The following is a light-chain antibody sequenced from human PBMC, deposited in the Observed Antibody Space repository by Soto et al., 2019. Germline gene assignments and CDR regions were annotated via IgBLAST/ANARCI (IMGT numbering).Light chain of an antibody. CDR2: AAS. J-gene: IGKJ5*01. Sequence: DIQLTQSPSFLSASVGDRVTITCRASQGISSYLAWYQQKPGKAPKLLIYAASTLQSGVPSRFSGSGSGTEFTLTLCSLQPKDFATYYCQQLNSYPLAFGQGTRLEIK. CDR1: QGISSY. V-gene: IGKV1-9*01. CDR3: QQLNSYPLA.